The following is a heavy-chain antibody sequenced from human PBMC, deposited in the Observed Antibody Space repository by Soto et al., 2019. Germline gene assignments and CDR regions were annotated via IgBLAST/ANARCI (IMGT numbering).Heavy chain of an antibody. D-gene: IGHD1-26*01. CDR3: SRRTVGAPWYFEL. CDR1: GYNFPTYW. V-gene: IGHV5-51*01. CDR2: IYPDDSDT. Sequence: PGESLKISCKGSGYNFPTYWIGWVRQMPGKGLEWVGIIYPDDSDTSYSPSFQGRVTISADKSITTAYLQWSNLRASDTAIYFCSRRTVGAPWYFELWGRGTLVTVSS. J-gene: IGHJ2*01.